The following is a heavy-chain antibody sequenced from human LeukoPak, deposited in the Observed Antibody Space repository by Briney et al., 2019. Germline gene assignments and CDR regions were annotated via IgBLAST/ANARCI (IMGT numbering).Heavy chain of an antibody. V-gene: IGHV4-34*01. Sequence: SETLSLTCAVYGGSFSGYYWSWIRQPPGKGLEWIGEINHSGSTNYNPSLKSRVNISVDTSKNQFSLKLSSVTAADTAVYYCARGEGSSTLFSMDVWGKGTTVTVSS. J-gene: IGHJ6*03. CDR3: ARGEGSSTLFSMDV. CDR2: INHSGST. CDR1: GGSFSGYY. D-gene: IGHD2-2*01.